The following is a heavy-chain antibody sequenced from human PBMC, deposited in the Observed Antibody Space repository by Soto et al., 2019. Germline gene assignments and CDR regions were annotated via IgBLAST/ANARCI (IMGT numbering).Heavy chain of an antibody. J-gene: IGHJ4*02. V-gene: IGHV1-69*01. D-gene: IGHD5-12*01. CDR2: IIPIFGTA. Sequence: QVQLVQSGAEVKKPGSSVKVSCKASGGTFSSYAISWVRQAPGQGLEWMGGIIPIFGTANYAQKFQGRVTITADESTNTAYMELSSMRSEDTAVYYCARNRYYVDIVATPDFDYWGQGTLVTVSS. CDR3: ARNRYYVDIVATPDFDY. CDR1: GGTFSSYA.